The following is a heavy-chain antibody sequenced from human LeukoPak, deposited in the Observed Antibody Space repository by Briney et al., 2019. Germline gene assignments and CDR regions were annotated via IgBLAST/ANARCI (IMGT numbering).Heavy chain of an antibody. J-gene: IGHJ4*02. CDR3: ARALATTNYFDF. D-gene: IGHD5-12*01. CDR2: IYHDGDT. CDR1: GDSISSGDYY. V-gene: IGHV4-30-4*01. Sequence: PSETLSLTCTVSGDSISSGDYYWSWVRQPPGKRLEWIGYIYHDGDTYYNPSLKSRTTMSVDTSKNQFSLKLTSVTAADTAMYYYARALATTNYFDFWGQGALVTVSS.